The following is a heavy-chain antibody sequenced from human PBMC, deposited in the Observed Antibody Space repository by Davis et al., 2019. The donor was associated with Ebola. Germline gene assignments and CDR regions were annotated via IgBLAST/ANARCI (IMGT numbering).Heavy chain of an antibody. CDR2: INPRGKA. D-gene: IGHD2-2*01. Sequence: PGGSLRLSCAVDGGSLSDYFWGWIRQPPGKGLEWIGEINPRGKAEYNPSLKSRATLSIDTSRKQISLKLTSLTAADAAVYYCASPHQIRGKDCFDSWGQGTLVTVSS. J-gene: IGHJ4*02. V-gene: IGHV4-34*01. CDR1: GGSLSDYF. CDR3: ASPHQIRGKDCFDS.